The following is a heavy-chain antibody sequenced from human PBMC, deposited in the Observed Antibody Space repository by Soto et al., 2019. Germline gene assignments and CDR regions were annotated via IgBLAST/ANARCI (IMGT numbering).Heavy chain of an antibody. V-gene: IGHV4-59*08. CDR2: VSYSGRT. J-gene: IGHJ4*02. D-gene: IGHD3-3*02. CDR1: DASLNDFS. CDR3: ARHFLGQARQRFFVDY. Sequence: QVQLRESGPGLVRPSETLSLSCSVSDASLNDFSWSWIRQPPGRGLEWIGYVSYSGRTTYRPAIKSRVTISLDTSQNAFSLNLTSMADADTAIYYCARHFLGQARQRFFVDYWGQGTLATVSS.